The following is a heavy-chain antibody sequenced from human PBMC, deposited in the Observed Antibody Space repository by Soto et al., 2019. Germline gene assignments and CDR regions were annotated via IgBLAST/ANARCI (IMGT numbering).Heavy chain of an antibody. CDR3: ARADYYDSSGYYCGN. CDR1: GFTFRSHW. J-gene: IGHJ4*02. V-gene: IGHV3-7*04. Sequence: EVQLVESGGGLVQPGGSLRLSCAASGFTFRSHWMSWVRQAPGKGLEWVANIKQDGSEKYYVDSVKGRATISRDNAKNSLYLQMNSLRAEDTAVYYCARADYYDSSGYYCGNWGQGTLVTVSS. D-gene: IGHD3-22*01. CDR2: IKQDGSEK.